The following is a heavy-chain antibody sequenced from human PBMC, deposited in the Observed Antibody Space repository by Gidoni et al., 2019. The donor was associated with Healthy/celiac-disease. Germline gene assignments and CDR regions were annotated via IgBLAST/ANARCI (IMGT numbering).Heavy chain of an antibody. CDR1: GFSLSTIGVG. Sequence: QITLKESGPTLVKPTQTITLTCPFSGFSLSTIGVGVGWIRQPPGKALEWLVLICWDENKRYSPSLTSRLTITQDTSKNQVVITMTNMYPVDTATYYCAHRLLEWDLFDYWGQGTLVTVSS. CDR2: ICWDENK. D-gene: IGHD3-3*01. CDR3: AHRLLEWDLFDY. J-gene: IGHJ4*02. V-gene: IGHV2-5*02.